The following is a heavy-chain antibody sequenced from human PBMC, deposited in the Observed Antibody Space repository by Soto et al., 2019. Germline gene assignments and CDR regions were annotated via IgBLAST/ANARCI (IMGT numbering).Heavy chain of an antibody. CDR2: IIPIFGTA. Sequence: QVQLVQSGAEVKKPGSSVKVSCKASGGTFSSYAISWVRQAPGQGLEWMGGIIPIFGTANYAQKFQGRVTITADESTSTAYMELSSLRSEDTAVYYCARDPVSTSTHHYYYGMDVWGQGTTVTVSS. D-gene: IGHD2-2*01. CDR1: GGTFSSYA. V-gene: IGHV1-69*12. J-gene: IGHJ6*02. CDR3: ARDPVSTSTHHYYYGMDV.